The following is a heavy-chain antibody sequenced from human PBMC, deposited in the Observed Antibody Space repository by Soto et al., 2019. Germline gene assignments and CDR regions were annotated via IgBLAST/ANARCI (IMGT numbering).Heavy chain of an antibody. J-gene: IGHJ6*02. CDR2: INPSGGST. CDR1: GYTFTSYY. D-gene: IGHD3-10*01. Sequence: ASVKVSCKASGYTFTSYYMHWVRQAPGQGLEWMGIINPSGGSTSYAQKFQGRVTMTRDTSTSTVYMELSSLRSEDTAVYYCARSPHYGSGSYHYYYYYYGMDVWGQGTTVTVSS. CDR3: ARSPHYGSGSYHYYYYYYGMDV. V-gene: IGHV1-46*01.